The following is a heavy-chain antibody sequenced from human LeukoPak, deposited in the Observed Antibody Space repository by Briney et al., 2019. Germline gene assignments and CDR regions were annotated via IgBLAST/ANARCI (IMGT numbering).Heavy chain of an antibody. J-gene: IGHJ4*02. CDR3: ARRGGLSSGRGFDH. D-gene: IGHD3-16*01. CDR2: ISSSSSYI. V-gene: IGHV3-21*01. CDR1: GFDFNYYD. Sequence: GGSLRLSCAASGFDFNYYDINWVRQAPGKGLEWVSSISSSSSYIYSADSARGRFTISRDNANGSVFLQMTSLRPEDTAVYYCARRGGLSSGRGFDHWGQGTLVTVSS.